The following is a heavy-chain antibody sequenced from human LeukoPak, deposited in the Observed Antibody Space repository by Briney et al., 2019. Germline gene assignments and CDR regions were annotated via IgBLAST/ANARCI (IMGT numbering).Heavy chain of an antibody. J-gene: IGHJ4*02. CDR2: ISWNSGTI. V-gene: IGHV3-9*01. CDR1: GFIFNNYA. D-gene: IGHD6-13*01. CDR3: ARPYSSSWYYFDY. Sequence: GGSLRLSCAGSGFIFNNYAMHWVRQPPGKGLERVSGISWNSGTIDYADSVRGRFTISRDISKNTLYLQMISLKAEDTAVYYCARPYSSSWYYFDYWGQGTLVTVSS.